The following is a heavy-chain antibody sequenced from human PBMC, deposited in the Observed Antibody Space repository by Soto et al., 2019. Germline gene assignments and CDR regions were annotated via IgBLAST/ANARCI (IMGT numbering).Heavy chain of an antibody. D-gene: IGHD3-22*01. V-gene: IGHV3-23*01. CDR2: ISGSGSST. CDR3: ARGGGSSGV. CDR1: GFIFSNYA. J-gene: IGHJ4*02. Sequence: PWGSLRLSCAASGFIFSNYAMSWVRQAPGKGLEWVSFISGSGSSTYYADSVKGRFTISRGNSKNTLYLQMNSLRAEVAAVYYCARGGGSSGVWGQGTLVTVSS.